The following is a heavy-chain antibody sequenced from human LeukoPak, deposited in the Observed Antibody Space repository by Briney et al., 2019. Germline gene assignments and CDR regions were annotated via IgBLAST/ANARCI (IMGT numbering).Heavy chain of an antibody. Sequence: GESLKISCKGSGYRFTSYWIGWVRQMPGKGLEWMGIIYPGDSDTRYSPSFQGQVTISADKSISTAYLQWSSLKASDTAMYYCASLAYCGGDCYSPSTFDYWGQGTLVTVSS. D-gene: IGHD2-21*02. CDR2: IYPGDSDT. V-gene: IGHV5-51*01. J-gene: IGHJ4*02. CDR3: ASLAYCGGDCYSPSTFDY. CDR1: GYRFTSYW.